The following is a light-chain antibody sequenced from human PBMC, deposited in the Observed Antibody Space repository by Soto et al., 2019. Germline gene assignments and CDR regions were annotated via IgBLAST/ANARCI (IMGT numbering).Light chain of an antibody. CDR2: DAS. CDR1: QNINKW. Sequence: DNQMTQSPSTLSAFVGDRVTITCRASQNINKWLAWYQQKPGKAPKLLIYDASSLESGVPSRFSGSGSGTEFTLTISSLQPEDFATYYCQQLNSYHLTFGGGTKVDIK. J-gene: IGKJ4*01. CDR3: QQLNSYHLT. V-gene: IGKV1-5*01.